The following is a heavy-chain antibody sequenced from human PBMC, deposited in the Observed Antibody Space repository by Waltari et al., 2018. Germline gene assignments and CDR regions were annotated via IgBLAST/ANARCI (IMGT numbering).Heavy chain of an antibody. J-gene: IGHJ4*02. CDR2: IIPIFGPA. CDR3: AGGRGSSAYDYELDF. CDR1: GNSFNIYA. D-gene: IGHD5-12*01. Sequence: QVQLVQSGAEVKKPGSSVRVSCKPSGNSFNIYALSWVRQAPGQGFEWIGGIIPIFGPANYAQKFQGRVTITADDSTSTTYMDLSSLRSEDTAIYYCAGGRGSSAYDYELDFWGQGTLVTVSS. V-gene: IGHV1-69*12.